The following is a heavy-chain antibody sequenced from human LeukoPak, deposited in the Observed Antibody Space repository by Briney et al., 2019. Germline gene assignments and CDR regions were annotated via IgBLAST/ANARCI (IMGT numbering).Heavy chain of an antibody. Sequence: GGSLRLSCAASGFTVSRNYMNWVRQAPGKGLEWVSVIYSGGSTYYADSVKGRFTISRDNSKNTLYLQMNSLRAEDTAVYYCARDSGSYYFDYWGQGTLVTVSS. D-gene: IGHD1-26*01. CDR1: GFTVSRNY. CDR2: IYSGGST. V-gene: IGHV3-66*01. J-gene: IGHJ4*02. CDR3: ARDSGSYYFDY.